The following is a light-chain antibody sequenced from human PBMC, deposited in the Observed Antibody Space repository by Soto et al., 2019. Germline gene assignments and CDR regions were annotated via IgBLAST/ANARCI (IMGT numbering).Light chain of an antibody. V-gene: IGLV2-18*02. CDR1: SSDVGSYNR. CDR3: SSYTSSSTV. J-gene: IGLJ2*01. CDR2: EVS. Sequence: QSALTQPPSVSGSPGQSVTISCTGTSSDVGSYNRVSWYQQPPGTAPKLMIYEVSNRPSGVPDRFSGSKSGNTASLTISGLQAEDEADYYCSSYTSSSTVFGGGTKVTFL.